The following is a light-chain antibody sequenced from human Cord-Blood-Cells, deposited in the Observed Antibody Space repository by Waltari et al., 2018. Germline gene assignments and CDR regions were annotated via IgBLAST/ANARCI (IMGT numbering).Light chain of an antibody. CDR2: DVS. CDR3: CSYAGSYTWV. Sequence: QSALTQPRSVSRSPGQSVTISCTGTSSDVGGYNYVSWYQQQPGKAPKLMIYDVSKRPPGVPDRFSGSKSGNTASLTISGLQAEDEADYYCCSYAGSYTWVFGGGTKLTVL. J-gene: IGLJ3*02. CDR1: SSDVGGYNY. V-gene: IGLV2-11*01.